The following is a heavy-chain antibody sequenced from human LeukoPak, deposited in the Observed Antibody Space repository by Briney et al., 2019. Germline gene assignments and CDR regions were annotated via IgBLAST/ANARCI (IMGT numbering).Heavy chain of an antibody. Sequence: GRSLTLSCAASGFTFDDYAMHWVRQAPGKGLEWVSGISWYSGSIGYADSVKGRFTISRDNAKNSLYVQMNSLRAEDTALYYCAKDIGRFGELCDFWGQGTLVTVSS. V-gene: IGHV3-9*01. CDR1: GFTFDDYA. CDR3: AKDIGRFGELCDF. D-gene: IGHD3-10*01. CDR2: ISWYSGSI. J-gene: IGHJ4*02.